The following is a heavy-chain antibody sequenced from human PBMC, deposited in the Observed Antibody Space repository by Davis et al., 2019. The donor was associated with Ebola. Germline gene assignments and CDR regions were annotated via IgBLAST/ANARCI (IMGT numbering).Heavy chain of an antibody. V-gene: IGHV1-2*02. CDR2: SNPESGAT. J-gene: IGHJ4*02. CDR3: ARESDTVGTTRFDY. CDR1: GYTFTGYF. Sequence: ASVKVSCKASGYTFTGYFIHWVRQAPGQGLEWMGWSNPESGATNFAQQFQGRVTMTRDTSISTAYMDLSRLRADDTAAYFCARESDTVGTTRFDYWGQGTLVTVSS. D-gene: IGHD1-26*01.